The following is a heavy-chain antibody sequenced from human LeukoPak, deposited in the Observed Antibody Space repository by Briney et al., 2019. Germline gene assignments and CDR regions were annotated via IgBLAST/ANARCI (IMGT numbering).Heavy chain of an antibody. CDR2: IYPGDSDT. V-gene: IGHV5-51*01. CDR3: ASPPTRECSSISCPLSY. J-gene: IGHJ4*02. Sequence: GESLKISCKGSGYSFTTYWIAWVRQMPGKGLEWMGIIYPGDSDTRYSPSFQGQVTIPVDKSVSAAYLQWSSLKASDTAMYYCASPPTRECSSISCPLSYWGQGTLATVSS. D-gene: IGHD2-2*01. CDR1: GYSFTTYW.